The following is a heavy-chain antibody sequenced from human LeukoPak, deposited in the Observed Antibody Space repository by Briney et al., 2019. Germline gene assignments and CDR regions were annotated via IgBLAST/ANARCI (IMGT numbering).Heavy chain of an antibody. D-gene: IGHD3-10*01. CDR2: INHSGST. CDR1: GGSFSGYY. Sequence: SETLSLTCAVYGGSFSGYYWSWIRQPPGKGLEWIGEINHSGSTNYNPSPKSRVTISVDTSKNQFSLKLSSVTAADTAVYYCARGRTGITMVRGVIQKSLYYFDYWGQGTLVTVSS. V-gene: IGHV4-34*01. CDR3: ARGRTGITMVRGVIQKSLYYFDY. J-gene: IGHJ4*02.